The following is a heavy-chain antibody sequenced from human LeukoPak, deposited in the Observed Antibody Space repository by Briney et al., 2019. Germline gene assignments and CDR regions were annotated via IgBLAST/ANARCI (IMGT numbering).Heavy chain of an antibody. Sequence: SETLSLTCTVSGGSISSGDYYWSWIRQPLGKGLEWIGYIYYSGSTYYNPSLKSRVTISVDTSKNQFSLKLSSVTAADTAVYYCARSMVRGVIQDVWGQGTTVTVSS. CDR3: ARSMVRGVIQDV. CDR2: IYYSGST. D-gene: IGHD3-10*01. CDR1: GGSISSGDYY. V-gene: IGHV4-30-4*01. J-gene: IGHJ6*02.